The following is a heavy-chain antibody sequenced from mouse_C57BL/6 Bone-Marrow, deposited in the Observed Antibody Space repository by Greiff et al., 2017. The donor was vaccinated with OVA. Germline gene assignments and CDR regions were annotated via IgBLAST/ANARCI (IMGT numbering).Heavy chain of an antibody. V-gene: IGHV1-54*01. CDR2: INPGSGGT. Sequence: QVQLQQSGAELVRPGTSVKVSCKASGYAFTNYLIEWVKQRPGQGLEWIGVINPGSGGTNYNEKFKGKATLTADKSSSTAYMQLSSLTSEDSAVYVCARERGWPYAMDYWGQGTSVTVSS. J-gene: IGHJ4*01. CDR3: ARERGWPYAMDY. CDR1: GYAFTNYL. D-gene: IGHD2-3*01.